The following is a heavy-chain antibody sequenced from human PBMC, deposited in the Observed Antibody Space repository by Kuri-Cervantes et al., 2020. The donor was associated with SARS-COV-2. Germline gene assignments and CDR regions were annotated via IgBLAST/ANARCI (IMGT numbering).Heavy chain of an antibody. CDR2: INPYSGGT. CDR1: GYTFSDYF. D-gene: IGHD3-16*02. V-gene: IGHV1-2*02. J-gene: IGHJ5*02. CDR3: AREVRDDYIWGSYRSGWFDP. Sequence: ASVKVSCKTSGYTFSDYFMHWVRQAPGQGLEWMGWINPYSGGTRYAQNFQGRVTLTRDTSISTAYMELSRLRSDDTAVYYCAREVRDDYIWGSYRSGWFDPWGQGTLVTVSS.